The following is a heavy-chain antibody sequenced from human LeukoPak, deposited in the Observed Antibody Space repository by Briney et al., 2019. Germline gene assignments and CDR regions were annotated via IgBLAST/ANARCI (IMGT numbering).Heavy chain of an antibody. CDR3: ARGHSSSWTVYYYYYMDV. J-gene: IGHJ6*03. D-gene: IGHD6-13*01. CDR1: GYSISSGYY. CDR2: IYHSGST. Sequence: SETLSLTCTVSGYSISSGYYWGWIRQPPGKGLEWIGSIYHSGSTFYNPSLKSRVTISVDTSKNQFSLKLSSVTAADTAVYYCARGHSSSWTVYYYYYMDVWGKGTTVTVSS. V-gene: IGHV4-38-2*02.